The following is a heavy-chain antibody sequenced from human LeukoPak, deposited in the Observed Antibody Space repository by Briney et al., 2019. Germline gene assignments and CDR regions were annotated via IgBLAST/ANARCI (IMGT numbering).Heavy chain of an antibody. CDR3: ARDSRTNDAFDI. CDR1: GYSISSGYY. Sequence: SETLSLTCTVSGYSISSGYYWGWIRQPPGKGLEWIGSIYHSGSTYYNPSLKSRVTISVDTSKNQFSLKLSSVTAADTAVYYCARDSRTNDAFDIWGQGTTVTVSS. J-gene: IGHJ3*02. CDR2: IYHSGST. V-gene: IGHV4-38-2*02.